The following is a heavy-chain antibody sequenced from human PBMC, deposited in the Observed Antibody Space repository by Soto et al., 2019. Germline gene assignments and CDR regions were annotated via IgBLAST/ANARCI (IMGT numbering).Heavy chain of an antibody. CDR1: GFTFSTYS. V-gene: IGHV3-23*01. D-gene: IGHD2-2*02. Sequence: GGSLRLSCAASGFTFSTYSMNWVRQAPGKGLEWVSVINNSGGVTYYADSVKGRFTISRDNSKNTLYLQMNNLRAEDTAVYYCAKEAILPAAILALDSWGQGTLVTVSS. J-gene: IGHJ4*02. CDR2: INNSGGVT. CDR3: AKEAILPAAILALDS.